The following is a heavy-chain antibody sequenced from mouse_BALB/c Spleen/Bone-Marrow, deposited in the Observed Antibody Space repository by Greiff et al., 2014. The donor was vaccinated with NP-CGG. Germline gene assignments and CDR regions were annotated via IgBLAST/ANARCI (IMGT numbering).Heavy chain of an antibody. CDR3: AKYDYGFTF. D-gene: IGHD1-1*01. V-gene: IGHV1-69*02. J-gene: IGHJ3*01. CDR1: GYTFTNYW. Sequence: VQLQQSGAGLVRPGASVKLSCKTSGYTFTNYWINWLKQRPGQGLEWIGNISPSNIHTNYNQKFKDKATLTVDKSSSTAYMQLSSPTSEDSAVYYCAKYDYGFTFWGQGTLVTVSA. CDR2: ISPSNIHT.